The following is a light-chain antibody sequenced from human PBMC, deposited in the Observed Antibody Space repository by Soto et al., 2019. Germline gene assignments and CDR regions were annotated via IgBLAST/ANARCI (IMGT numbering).Light chain of an antibody. V-gene: IGLV2-8*01. CDR1: NIDIGVYDF. CDR2: VVV. Sequence: QSALTKPGSASGSPGQSFPITNHGTNIDIGVYDFVSWYPDPPCQATRLVIYVVVQRPSGVPDRFSGSKSGNTASLTVSGLQAADEADYYCKLYDGINTHAFGSGTKV. CDR3: KLYDGINTHA. J-gene: IGLJ1*01.